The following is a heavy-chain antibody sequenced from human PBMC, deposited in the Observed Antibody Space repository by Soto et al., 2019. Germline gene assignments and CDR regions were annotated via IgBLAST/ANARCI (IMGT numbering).Heavy chain of an antibody. D-gene: IGHD6-6*01. CDR1: GFICSSYA. J-gene: IGHJ6*02. CDR2: ISYDGSNK. CDR3: ARDNIAAGQRYYYYGMDV. Sequence: QVPLVESWGGGVQPGRSLRLSCAASGFICSSYAMQWVRQAPGKGLEWVAVISYDGSNKYYADSVKGRFTISRDNYKITLYLQMNSLRAEDTAVYYCARDNIAAGQRYYYYGMDVWGQGT. V-gene: IGHV3-30-3*01.